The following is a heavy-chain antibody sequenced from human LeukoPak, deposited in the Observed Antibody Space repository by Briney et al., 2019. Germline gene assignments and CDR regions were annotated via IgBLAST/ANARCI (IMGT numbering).Heavy chain of an antibody. V-gene: IGHV3-30-3*01. Sequence: PGRSLRLSCAASGFTFSSYAMHWVRQAPGKGLEWVAVISYDGSNKYYADSVKGRVTISRDNSKNTLYLQMNSLRAEDTAVYYCARAGVSAAYYFDYWGQGTLVTVSS. J-gene: IGHJ4*02. CDR3: ARAGVSAAYYFDY. CDR2: ISYDGSNK. CDR1: GFTFSSYA. D-gene: IGHD2-15*01.